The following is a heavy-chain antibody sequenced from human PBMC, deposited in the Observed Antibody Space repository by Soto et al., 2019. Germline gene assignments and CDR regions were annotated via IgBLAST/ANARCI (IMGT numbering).Heavy chain of an antibody. Sequence: QVQLVQSGAEVKKPGSSVKVSCKASGGTFSSYTISWVRQAPGQGLEWMGRIIPILGIANYAQKFQGRVTITADKSQSTAYMELSSLRSEDTAVYYCAAVWFGELQRSGGWGQGTLVTVSS. CDR1: GGTFSSYT. CDR3: AAVWFGELQRSGG. J-gene: IGHJ4*02. V-gene: IGHV1-69*02. D-gene: IGHD3-10*01. CDR2: IIPILGIA.